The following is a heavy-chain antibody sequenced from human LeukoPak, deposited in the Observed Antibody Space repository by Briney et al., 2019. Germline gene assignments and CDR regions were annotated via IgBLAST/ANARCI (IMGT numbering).Heavy chain of an antibody. CDR1: GYSFTSYW. CDR2: IDPSDSYT. V-gene: IGHV5-10-1*01. J-gene: IGHJ1*01. D-gene: IGHD6-19*01. Sequence: GQSLRISCKGSGYSFTSYWISWVRQMPGKGLEWMGRIDPSDSYTNYSPSFQGHVTISADKSISTAYLQWSSLKASDTAMYYCAGAGIAVAGNAEYFQHWGQGTLVTVSS. CDR3: AGAGIAVAGNAEYFQH.